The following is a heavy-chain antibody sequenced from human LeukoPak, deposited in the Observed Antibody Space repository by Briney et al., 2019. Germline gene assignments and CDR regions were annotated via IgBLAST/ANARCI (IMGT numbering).Heavy chain of an antibody. Sequence: GGSLRLSCAASGFTFSSYAMSWVRQAPGKGLEWVSAISGSGGSTYYADSVKGRFTISRDTSKNTLYLQMNSLRAEDTAVYYCAKDQEWELLYPYFDYWGQGTLVTVSS. CDR2: ISGSGGST. CDR1: GFTFSSYA. J-gene: IGHJ4*02. D-gene: IGHD1-26*01. V-gene: IGHV3-23*01. CDR3: AKDQEWELLYPYFDY.